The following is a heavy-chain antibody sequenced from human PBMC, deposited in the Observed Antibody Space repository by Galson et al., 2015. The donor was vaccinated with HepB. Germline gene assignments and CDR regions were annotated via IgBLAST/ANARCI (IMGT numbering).Heavy chain of an antibody. CDR2: IKSKTDGGTT. D-gene: IGHD6-13*01. CDR3: ITDAARFAASGTGY. J-gene: IGHJ4*02. Sequence: SLRLSCAASGFIFSNAWMNWVRQAPGKGLEWVGRIKSKTDGGTTDYAAPVKGRFTISRDDSKDTLYLQMNSLKTEDTAVYYCITDAARFAASGTGYWGQGTLVTVSS. V-gene: IGHV3-15*07. CDR1: GFIFSNAW.